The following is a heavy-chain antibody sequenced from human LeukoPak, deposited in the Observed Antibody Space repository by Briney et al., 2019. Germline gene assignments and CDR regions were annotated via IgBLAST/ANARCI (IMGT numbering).Heavy chain of an antibody. V-gene: IGHV4-30-4*01. CDR3: ARGVLLWFGESLYYFDY. Sequence: PSETLSPTCTVSGDSISSGDYYWSWLRQPPGKGLEWIGYIYYSGSTYYNPSLKSRLTISVDTSKNQFSLKLSSVTAADTAVYYCARGVLLWFGESLYYFDYWGQGNLVTVSS. CDR1: GDSISSGDYY. D-gene: IGHD3-10*01. CDR2: IYYSGST. J-gene: IGHJ4*02.